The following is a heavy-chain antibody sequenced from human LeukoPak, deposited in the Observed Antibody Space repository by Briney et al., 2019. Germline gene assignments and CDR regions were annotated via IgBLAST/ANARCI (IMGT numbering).Heavy chain of an antibody. V-gene: IGHV3-7*01. Sequence: GGPLSLSCAASGFTFSDYWMTWVRQAPGKGLEWVANIKPDESEKYYVDSVKGRFTISRDNAKNSLYLHMNSLTAEDTAVYYCGRVHADWGQGTLVTVPS. CDR2: IKPDESEK. J-gene: IGHJ4*02. CDR1: GFTFSDYW. CDR3: GRVHAD.